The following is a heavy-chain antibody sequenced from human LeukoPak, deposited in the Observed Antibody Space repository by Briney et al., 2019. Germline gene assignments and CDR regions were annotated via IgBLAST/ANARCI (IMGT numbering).Heavy chain of an antibody. CDR2: IWYDGSNK. CDR3: AKSGVRGVISYYYYGMDV. J-gene: IGHJ6*02. CDR1: GFTFSSYG. D-gene: IGHD3-10*01. V-gene: IGHV3-33*06. Sequence: GGSLRLSCAASGFTFSSYGMHWVRQAPGKGLEWVAVIWYDGSNKYYVDSVKGRFTISRDNSKNTLYLQMNSLRAEDTAVYYCAKSGVRGVISYYYYGMDVWGQGTTVTVSS.